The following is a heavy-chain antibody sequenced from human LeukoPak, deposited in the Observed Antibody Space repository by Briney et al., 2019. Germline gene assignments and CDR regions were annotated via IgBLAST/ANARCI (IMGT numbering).Heavy chain of an antibody. CDR3: ARVFPRGAGAAAYPSYFDY. CDR1: GFTFSSYS. D-gene: IGHD6-13*01. J-gene: IGHJ4*02. Sequence: PGGSLRLSCAASGFTFSSYSMNWVRQAPGKGLEWVSSISSSSSYIYYADSVKGRFTISRDNAKNSLYLQMNSLRAEDTAVYYCARVFPRGAGAAAYPSYFDYWGQGTLVTVSS. CDR2: ISSSSSYI. V-gene: IGHV3-21*01.